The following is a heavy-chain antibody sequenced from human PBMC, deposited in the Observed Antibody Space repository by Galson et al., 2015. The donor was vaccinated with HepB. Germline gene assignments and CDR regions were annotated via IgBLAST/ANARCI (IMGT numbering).Heavy chain of an antibody. D-gene: IGHD3-9*01. CDR2: TYCRSKCYN. Sequence: CAISGDRVSSNTAAWNWIRQSPSRGLEWLGRTYCRSKCYNDYALSVKSRITINADTSKNQFSLPLNSVTPEDTAVYYCARDPLTNYDVLTGHYSTAGFDCWGQGSLVTVSS. CDR3: ARDPLTNYDVLTGHYSTAGFDC. J-gene: IGHJ4*02. V-gene: IGHV6-1*01. CDR1: GDRVSSNTAA.